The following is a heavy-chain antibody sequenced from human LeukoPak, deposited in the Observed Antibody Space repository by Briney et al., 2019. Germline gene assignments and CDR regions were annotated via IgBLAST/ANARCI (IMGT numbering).Heavy chain of an antibody. V-gene: IGHV4-39*01. CDR2: MYFSGNT. D-gene: IGHD6-13*01. CDR3: ATLITAAASDYYMDV. J-gene: IGHJ6*03. Sequence: SETLSLTCIVSGGSISSSNYYWGWVRQPPGKGLEWIGRMYFSGNTYYNPSLKSRVTISVDTSKNQFSLKLTSVTAADTAVYYCATLITAAASDYYMDVWGKGTTVTVSS. CDR1: GGSISSSNYY.